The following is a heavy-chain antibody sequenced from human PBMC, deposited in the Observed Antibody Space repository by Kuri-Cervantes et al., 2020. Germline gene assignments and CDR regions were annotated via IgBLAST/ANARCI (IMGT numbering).Heavy chain of an antibody. CDR1: GFTFSSYA. CDR3: ARGQQLFDY. V-gene: IGHV3-48*03. Sequence: GESLKISCAASGFTFSSYAMSWVRQAPGKGLEWVSYISSSGSTIYYADSVKGRFTISRDNAQNSLYLQMSSLRVEDTAIYYCARGQQLFDYWGQGTLVTVSS. CDR2: ISSSGSTI. D-gene: IGHD5-24*01. J-gene: IGHJ4*02.